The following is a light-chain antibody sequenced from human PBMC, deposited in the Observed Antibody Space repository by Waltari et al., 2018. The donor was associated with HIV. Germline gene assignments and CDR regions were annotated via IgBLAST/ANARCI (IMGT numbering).Light chain of an antibody. CDR3: CSYAGSMSYV. V-gene: IGLV2-11*01. CDR1: SSDVGAYKY. J-gene: IGLJ1*01. CDR2: DVN. Sequence: QSALTQPRSVSGSPGQSVTISCTGTSSDVGAYKYVSWYRQHPGKAPKLMIYDVNKRPSGVPDRCSGSKSGNTASLTISGLQAEDEADYYCCSYAGSMSYVFGSGTKVTVL.